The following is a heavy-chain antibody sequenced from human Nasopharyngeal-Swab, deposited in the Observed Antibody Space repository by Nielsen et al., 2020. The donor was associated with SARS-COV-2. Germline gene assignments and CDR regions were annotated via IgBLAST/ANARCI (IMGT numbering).Heavy chain of an antibody. CDR3: ARDGGAAHMDV. CDR2: IYTSGST. D-gene: IGHD6-6*01. J-gene: IGHJ6*02. V-gene: IGHV4-61*02. Sequence: LRLSCTVSGGSISSGSYYWSWIRQPAGKGLEWIGRIYTSGSTNYNPSLKSRVTISVDTSKNQFSLKLSSVTAADTAVYYCARDGGAAHMDVWGQGTTVTVSS. CDR1: GGSISSGSYY.